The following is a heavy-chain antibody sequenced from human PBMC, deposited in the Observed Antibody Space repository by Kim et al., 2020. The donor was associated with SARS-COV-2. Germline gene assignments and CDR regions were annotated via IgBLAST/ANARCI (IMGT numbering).Heavy chain of an antibody. D-gene: IGHD2-2*01. V-gene: IGHV1-46*01. Sequence: QAPGQGLGWMGIVNPSGGGTDYAQKFHGRVTLTRDTSTSTVYMELRGLRSEDTAVYYCARQLRDYYMDVWGKGTTVTVSS. CDR2: VNPSGGGT. J-gene: IGHJ6*03. CDR3: ARQLRDYYMDV.